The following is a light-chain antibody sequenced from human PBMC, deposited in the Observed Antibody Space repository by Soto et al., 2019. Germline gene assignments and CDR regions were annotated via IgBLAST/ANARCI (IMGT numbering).Light chain of an antibody. CDR3: QQYGSSPLT. CDR1: QSVSSTY. Sequence: EVVLTQSPGTLSLSPGERATLSCRASQSVSSTYLAWYQQKPGQAPRLLIPGASSRATGIPDRFSGSGSGIYFTLTSSRLEPEDFEVYYWQQYGSSPLTFGGGTKVEIK. J-gene: IGKJ4*01. V-gene: IGKV3-20*01. CDR2: GAS.